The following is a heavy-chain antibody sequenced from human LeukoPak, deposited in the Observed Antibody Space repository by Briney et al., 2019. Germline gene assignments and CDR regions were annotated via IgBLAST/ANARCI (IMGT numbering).Heavy chain of an antibody. D-gene: IGHD3-10*01. J-gene: IGHJ5*02. CDR1: GFTVSSNS. CDR3: AATYYYGSGSYYSLYDP. CDR2: IYYSGST. V-gene: IGHV4-59*02. Sequence: GSLRLSCTVSGFTVSSNSMSWIRQPPGKGLEWIGYIYYSGSTNYNPSLKSRVTISVDTSKNQFSLKLSSVTAADTAVYYCAATYYYGSGSYYSLYDPWGQGTLVTVSS.